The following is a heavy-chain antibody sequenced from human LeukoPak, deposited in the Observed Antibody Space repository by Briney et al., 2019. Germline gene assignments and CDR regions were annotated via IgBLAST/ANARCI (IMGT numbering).Heavy chain of an antibody. J-gene: IGHJ4*02. V-gene: IGHV3-20*04. D-gene: IGHD3-10*01. CDR3: ARGFLADLSMVWVDY. Sequence: GGSLRLSCAASGFSFDDYGMSWVRQAPGQGLEWVSGINWNGGSTGYADSVKGRFTISRDNAKNSLYLQMSSLRAEDTALYYCARGFLADLSMVWVDYWGQGTLVTVSS. CDR1: GFSFDDYG. CDR2: INWNGGST.